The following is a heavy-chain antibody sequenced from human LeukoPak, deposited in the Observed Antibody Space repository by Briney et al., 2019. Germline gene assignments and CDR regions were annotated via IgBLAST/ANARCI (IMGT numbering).Heavy chain of an antibody. CDR1: SRSIGSDALY. J-gene: IGHJ4*02. CDR3: VAEGYGTGSYYKSAF. D-gene: IGHD3-10*01. V-gene: IGHV4-39*01. Sequence: SETLSLTCTVSSRSIGSDALYWGWIRQSPGKGLEWIGSVHYTRSYSGTTYYNPSLESRVTVSTDRSKTLCSLKLTSVTAADTAVYYCVAEGYGTGSYYKSAFWGKGALVTVSS. CDR2: VHYTRSYSGTT.